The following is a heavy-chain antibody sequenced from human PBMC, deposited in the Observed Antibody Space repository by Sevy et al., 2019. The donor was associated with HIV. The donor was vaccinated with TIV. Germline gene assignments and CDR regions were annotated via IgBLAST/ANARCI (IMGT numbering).Heavy chain of an antibody. D-gene: IGHD3-22*01. CDR3: ARDRPVYYDSSGYLRLQKPNGMHV. CDR1: GYTFTSYA. V-gene: IGHV7-4-1*02. Sequence: ASVKVSCKASGYTFTSYAMNWVRQAPGQGLEWMGWINTNTGNPTYAQGFTGRFVFSLDTSVSTAYLQISSLKAEDTAVYYCARDRPVYYDSSGYLRLQKPNGMHVWGQGTTVTVSS. J-gene: IGHJ6*02. CDR2: INTNTGNP.